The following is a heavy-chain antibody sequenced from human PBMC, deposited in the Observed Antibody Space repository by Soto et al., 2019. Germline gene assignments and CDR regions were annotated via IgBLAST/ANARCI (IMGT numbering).Heavy chain of an antibody. Sequence: SVKVSCKASGGTFSSYTISWVRQAPGQGLEWLGRIIPILGIANYAQKFQGRVTITADKSTSTAYMELSSLRSEDTAVYYCARDGCSGGSCPILHYYYMDVWGKGTTVTVSS. V-gene: IGHV1-69*04. CDR3: ARDGCSGGSCPILHYYYMDV. D-gene: IGHD2-15*01. J-gene: IGHJ6*03. CDR2: IIPILGIA. CDR1: GGTFSSYT.